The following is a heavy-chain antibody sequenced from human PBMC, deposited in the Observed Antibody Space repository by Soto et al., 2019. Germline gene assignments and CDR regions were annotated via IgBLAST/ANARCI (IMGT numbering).Heavy chain of an antibody. D-gene: IGHD6-13*01. CDR2: ISSNSAYI. J-gene: IGHJ5*02. CDR1: GFTFRSFT. Sequence: GGSLRLSCAASGFTFRSFTMNWVRQAPGKGLEWVSTISSNSAYIYYTDALRGRFTISRDNAKNSLHLQMNSLRAEDTAVYYCTRDASRDSSSRGWFDPWGPGTLVTVSS. CDR3: TRDASRDSSSRGWFDP. V-gene: IGHV3-21*01.